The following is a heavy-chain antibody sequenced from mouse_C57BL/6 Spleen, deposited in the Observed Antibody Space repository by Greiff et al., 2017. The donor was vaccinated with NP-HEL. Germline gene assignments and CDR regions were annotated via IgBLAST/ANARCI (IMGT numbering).Heavy chain of an antibody. Sequence: EVKLVESGGGLVKPGGSLKLSCAASGFTFSSYAMSWVRQTPEKRLEWVATISDGGSYTYYPDNVKGRFTISRDNAKNNLYLQMSHLKSEDTAMYYCASEGNYPFAYWGQGTLVTVYA. CDR2: ISDGGSYT. D-gene: IGHD2-1*01. V-gene: IGHV5-4*03. CDR1: GFTFSSYA. J-gene: IGHJ3*01. CDR3: ASEGNYPFAY.